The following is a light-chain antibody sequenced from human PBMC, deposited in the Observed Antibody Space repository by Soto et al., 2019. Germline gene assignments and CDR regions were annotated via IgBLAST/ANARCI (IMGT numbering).Light chain of an antibody. CDR3: QQSYGTIT. Sequence: DIQMTQSPSSLSASVGDRFSITCRASQSISSYLNWYQQKPGRAPKLLIYAASSVPSGVPSKFSGSGSGTDFTLTISSLQPEDSATYFCQQSYGTITFGQGTRLEIK. CDR1: QSISSY. CDR2: AAS. J-gene: IGKJ5*01. V-gene: IGKV1-39*01.